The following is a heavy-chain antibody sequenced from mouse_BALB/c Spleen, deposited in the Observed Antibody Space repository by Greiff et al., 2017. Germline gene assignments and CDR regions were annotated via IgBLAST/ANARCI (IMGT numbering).Heavy chain of an antibody. Sequence: EVQLHQSGAELVKPGASVKLSCTASGFNIKDTYMHWVKQRPEQGLEWIGRIDPANGNTKYDPKFQGKATITADTSSNTAYLQLSSLTSEDTAVYYCASSDYQYYYAMDYWGQGTSVTVSS. J-gene: IGHJ4*01. CDR3: ASSDYQYYYAMDY. CDR2: IDPANGNT. V-gene: IGHV14-3*02. D-gene: IGHD2-4*01. CDR1: GFNIKDTY.